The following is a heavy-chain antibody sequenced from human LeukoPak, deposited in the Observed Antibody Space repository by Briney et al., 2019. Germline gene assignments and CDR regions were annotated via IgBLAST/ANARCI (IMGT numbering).Heavy chain of an antibody. CDR1: GGSFSGYY. Sequence: PSETLSLTCAVYGGSFSGYYWSWIRQPPGKGLEWIGTIYHSASTYYNPSLKSRVTISVDTSKNQFSLKLSSVTAADTALYYCARGFTSDGFDIWGQGTMVTVSS. J-gene: IGHJ3*02. CDR3: ARGFTSDGFDI. V-gene: IGHV4-34*01. CDR2: IYHSAST.